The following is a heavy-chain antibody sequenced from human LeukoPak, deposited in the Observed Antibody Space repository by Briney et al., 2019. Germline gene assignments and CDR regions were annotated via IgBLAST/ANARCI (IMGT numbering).Heavy chain of an antibody. CDR2: ISSSSTYI. V-gene: IGHV3-21*01. Sequence: GGSLSLSCAASGFTFSSNYMSWVRQAPGKGLEWVSSISSSSTYIYYADSLKGRFTISRDNAKNSLYLQMNSLRAKDTAVYYCGYTYSWGQGTLVTVSS. J-gene: IGHJ4*02. CDR1: GFTFSSNY. CDR3: GYTYS. D-gene: IGHD3-16*02.